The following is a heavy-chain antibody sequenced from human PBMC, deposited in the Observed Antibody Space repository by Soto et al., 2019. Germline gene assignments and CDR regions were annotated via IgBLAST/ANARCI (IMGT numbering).Heavy chain of an antibody. J-gene: IGHJ4*02. V-gene: IGHV3-23*01. CDR3: AKDADSSSWERFNIAVAGPNDY. CDR1: GFTFSSYA. Sequence: HPGGSLRLSCAASGFTFSSYAMSWVRQAPGKGLEWVSAISGSGGSTYYADSVKGRFTISRDNSKNTLYLQMNSLRAEDTAVYYCAKDADSSSWERFNIAVAGPNDYWGQGTLVTVSS. CDR2: ISGSGGST. D-gene: IGHD6-19*01.